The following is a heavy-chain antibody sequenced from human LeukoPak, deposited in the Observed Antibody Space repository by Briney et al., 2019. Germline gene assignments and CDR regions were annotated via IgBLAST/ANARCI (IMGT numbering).Heavy chain of an antibody. V-gene: IGHV4-38-2*02. CDR2: IYHSGST. Sequence: SETLSLTCTVSGYSISSGYYWGWIRQPPGKGLEWIGSIYHSGSTYYNPSLKSRVTISVDTSKNQFSLKLSSVTAADTAVYYCGCGYYLPFDYWGQGTLVTVSS. J-gene: IGHJ4*02. CDR3: GCGYYLPFDY. CDR1: GYSISSGYY. D-gene: IGHD3-22*01.